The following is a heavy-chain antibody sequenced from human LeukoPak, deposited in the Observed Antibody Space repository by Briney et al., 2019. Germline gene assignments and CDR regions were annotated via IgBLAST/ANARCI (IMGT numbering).Heavy chain of an antibody. CDR2: INHSGST. CDR3: ARWNYYDSSDTYYFDY. V-gene: IGHV4-34*01. D-gene: IGHD3-22*01. CDR1: GGSFSGYY. J-gene: IGHJ4*02. Sequence: PSETLSLTCAVYGGSFSGYYWSWIRQPPGKGLEWIGEINHSGSTNYNPSLKSRVTISVDTSKNQFPLKLSSVTAADTAVYYCARWNYYDSSDTYYFDYWGQGTLVTVSS.